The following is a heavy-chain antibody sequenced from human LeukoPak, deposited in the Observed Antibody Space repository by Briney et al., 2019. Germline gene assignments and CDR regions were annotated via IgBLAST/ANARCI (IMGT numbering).Heavy chain of an antibody. CDR3: AGQRYSSSNAYYYYGMDV. CDR2: IIPILGIA. D-gene: IGHD6-13*01. V-gene: IGHV1-69*04. CDR1: GGTFSSYA. J-gene: IGHJ6*02. Sequence: ASAKVSCKASGGTFSSYAISWVRQAPGQGLEWMGRIIPILGIANYAQKFQGRVTITADKSTSTAYMELSSLRSEDTAVYYCAGQRYSSSNAYYYYGMDVWGQGTTVTVSS.